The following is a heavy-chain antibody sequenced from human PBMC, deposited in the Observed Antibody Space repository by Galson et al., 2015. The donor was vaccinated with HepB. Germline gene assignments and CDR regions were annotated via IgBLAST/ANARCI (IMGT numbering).Heavy chain of an antibody. D-gene: IGHD4-23*01. Sequence: ETLSLTCAVSSGSISSSDRCSWVRQPPGKGLEWIGEIYYGAITHYNPSLKGRVSVSKDDSKKQFSLTLTSVTAADTAVYYCARNRGNNDFDSWGQGILATVSS. CDR3: ARNRGNNDFDS. J-gene: IGHJ4*02. CDR2: IYYGAIT. V-gene: IGHV4-4*02. CDR1: SGSISSSDR.